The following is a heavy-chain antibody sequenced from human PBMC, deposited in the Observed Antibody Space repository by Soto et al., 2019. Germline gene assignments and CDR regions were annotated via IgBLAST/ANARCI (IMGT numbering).Heavy chain of an antibody. D-gene: IGHD2-21*01. CDR3: ARVPGYSIGDL. V-gene: IGHV1-3*01. Sequence: QVQLVQSGAEVKKPGASVKVSWKASGYTFTSYAMHWVRQAPGQRLEWMGWINAGNGNTKYSQKFQGRVTITRDTSASTAYMELSSLRSEDTAVYYCARVPGYSIGDLWGRGTLVTVSS. CDR1: GYTFTSYA. J-gene: IGHJ2*01. CDR2: INAGNGNT.